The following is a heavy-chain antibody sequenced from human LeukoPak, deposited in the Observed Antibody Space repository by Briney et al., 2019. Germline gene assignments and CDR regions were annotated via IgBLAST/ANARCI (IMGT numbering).Heavy chain of an antibody. V-gene: IGHV1-69*05. CDR1: GGTFSSYA. CDR3: ARLQPSYDSSGYYYVWYFDY. D-gene: IGHD3-22*01. Sequence: AASVKVSCKASGGTFSSYAITWVRQAPGQGLEWMGGIIPIFGTANYAQKFQGRVTITTDESTSTAYMELSSLRSEDTAVYYCARLQPSYDSSGYYYVWYFDYWGQGTLVTVSS. J-gene: IGHJ4*02. CDR2: IIPIFGTA.